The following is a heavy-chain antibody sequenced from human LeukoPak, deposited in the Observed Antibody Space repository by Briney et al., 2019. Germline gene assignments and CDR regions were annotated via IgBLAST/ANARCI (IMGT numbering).Heavy chain of an antibody. CDR3: ARESQEKYYFDY. V-gene: IGHV4-59*12. CDR1: GGSISSSY. CDR2: IYYSGST. D-gene: IGHD5-24*01. Sequence: PSETLSLTCTVSGGSISSSYWSWIRQPPGKGLEWIGYIYYSGSTNYNPSLKSRVTISVDTSKNQFSLKLSSVTAADTAVYYCARESQEKYYFDYWGQGTLVTVSS. J-gene: IGHJ4*02.